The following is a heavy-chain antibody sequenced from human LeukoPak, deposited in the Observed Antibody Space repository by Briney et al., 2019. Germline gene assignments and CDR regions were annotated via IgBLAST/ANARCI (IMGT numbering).Heavy chain of an antibody. Sequence: HSGGSLRLSCAASGFTFSSYGMHWVRQAPGKGLEWVANIKQDGSEKYYVDSVKGRFTISRDNAKNSLYLQMNSLRAEDTAVYYCARAETYYDFWSGQKYYFDYWGQGTLVTVSS. CDR3: ARAETYYDFWSGQKYYFDY. CDR1: GFTFSSYG. V-gene: IGHV3-7*03. J-gene: IGHJ4*02. CDR2: IKQDGSEK. D-gene: IGHD3-3*01.